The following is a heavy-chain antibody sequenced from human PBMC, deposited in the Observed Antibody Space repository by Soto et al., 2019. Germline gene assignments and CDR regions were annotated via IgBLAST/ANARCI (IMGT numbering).Heavy chain of an antibody. CDR3: ARGSGSYYGDPPGNDY. V-gene: IGHV3-30-3*01. D-gene: IGHD3-10*01. CDR1: GFTFSSYA. Sequence: GGSLRLSCAASGFTFSSYAMHWVRQAPGKGLEWVAVMSYDGSNKYYADSVKGRFTISRDNSKNTLYLQMNSLRVEDTAVYYCARGSGSYYGDPPGNDYWGQGTLVTVSS. J-gene: IGHJ4*02. CDR2: MSYDGSNK.